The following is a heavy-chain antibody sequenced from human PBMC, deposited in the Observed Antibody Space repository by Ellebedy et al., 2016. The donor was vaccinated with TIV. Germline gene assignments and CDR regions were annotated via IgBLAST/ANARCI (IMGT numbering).Heavy chain of an antibody. Sequence: PGGSLRLSCAASGFTFSSYGIPWVRQAPGKGQEWVAVIWSDGSNKSYADSVKGRFNISRDNSNNTVYLQMNSLRAEDTAMYYCARTGGSGSFDTSNFDYWGQGALATVSS. CDR3: ARTGGSGSFDTSNFDY. D-gene: IGHD3-10*01. V-gene: IGHV3-33*01. CDR1: GFTFSSYG. J-gene: IGHJ4*02. CDR2: IWSDGSNK.